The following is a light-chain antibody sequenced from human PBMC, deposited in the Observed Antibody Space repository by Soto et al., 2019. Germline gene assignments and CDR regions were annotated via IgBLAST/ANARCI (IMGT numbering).Light chain of an antibody. J-gene: IGKJ1*01. CDR1: QSISTW. CDR3: KQYSIYRT. CDR2: KAS. Sequence: EIQMTQAPSTLSASVGDRVTITCRASQSISTWLAWYQQKPGKAPKLLIYKASTLQSGVPSRFSGSGSGTEFTLTISSLQPDDFAPYYCKQYSIYRTFGQGTKV. V-gene: IGKV1-5*03.